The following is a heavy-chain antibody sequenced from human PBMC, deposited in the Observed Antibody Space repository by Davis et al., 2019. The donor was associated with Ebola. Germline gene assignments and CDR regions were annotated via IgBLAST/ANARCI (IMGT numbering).Heavy chain of an antibody. CDR1: GFTFSSYD. Sequence: GESLKISCAASGFTFSSYDMHWVRQATGKGLEWVSAIGTAGDTYYPGSVKGRFTISRENAKNSLYLQMNSLRAEDTAVYYCARDYGDYAEGYYYYYGMDVWGQGTTVTVSS. D-gene: IGHD4-17*01. V-gene: IGHV3-13*01. J-gene: IGHJ6*02. CDR2: IGTAGDT. CDR3: ARDYGDYAEGYYYYYGMDV.